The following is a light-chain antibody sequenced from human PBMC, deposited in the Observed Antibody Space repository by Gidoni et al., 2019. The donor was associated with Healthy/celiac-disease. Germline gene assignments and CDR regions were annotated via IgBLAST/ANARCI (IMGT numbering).Light chain of an antibody. Sequence: DIQMTQSPSTLYASVGDRVTITCRASQSISSWLAWYQQKPGKPPKLLIYDASSLESGVPSRFSGSGSGTEFTLTISSLQPDDFATYYCQQYNSYSGTFXXXTKVEIK. V-gene: IGKV1-5*01. CDR2: DAS. CDR1: QSISSW. CDR3: QQYNSYSGT. J-gene: IGKJ1*01.